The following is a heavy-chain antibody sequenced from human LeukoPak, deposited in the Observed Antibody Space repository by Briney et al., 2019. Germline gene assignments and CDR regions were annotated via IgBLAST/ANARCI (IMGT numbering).Heavy chain of an antibody. CDR2: ISYDGSNK. CDR3: ARTYYEDTSGFYDFDC. CDR1: GFTFNNYA. D-gene: IGHD3-22*01. Sequence: GRSLTLSCAASGFTFNNYAMHWVRQAPGKGLEWVALISYDGSNKYYADSVKGRFTISRDNSKNTLYLQMTSLRAEDTAVYHCARTYYEDTSGFYDFDCWGQGTLVTVS. V-gene: IGHV3-30*04. J-gene: IGHJ4*02.